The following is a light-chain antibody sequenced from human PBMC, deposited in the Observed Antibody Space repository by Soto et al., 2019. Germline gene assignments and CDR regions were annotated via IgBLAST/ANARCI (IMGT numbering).Light chain of an antibody. CDR3: KQAVPSPLT. CDR2: CAS. V-gene: IGKV3-20*01. J-gene: IGKJ3*01. Sequence: RATLSFMSSQSVSSRYLAWYQQKPGQAPRLLIYCASNRATGIPDRFSDSWSEAVFTHTSSRLDPEDFAVYYCKQAVPSPLTFGLGTKVDIK. CDR1: QSVSSRY.